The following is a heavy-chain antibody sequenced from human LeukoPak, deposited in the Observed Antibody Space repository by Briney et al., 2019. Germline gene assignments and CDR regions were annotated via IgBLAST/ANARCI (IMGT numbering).Heavy chain of an antibody. J-gene: IGHJ4*02. CDR1: GGSVSRTNYY. CDR3: AKVEYWVRL. D-gene: IGHD2/OR15-2a*01. CDR2: VNHGGGT. Sequence: SETLSLTCSVSGGSVSRTNYYWAWIRQPPGKGLEWIGTVNHGGGTHHNTSLKSRVTISVDTSTNHFSLKLTSVTAEDTAVYYCAKVEYWVRLWGRGTLVTVSS. V-gene: IGHV4-39*02.